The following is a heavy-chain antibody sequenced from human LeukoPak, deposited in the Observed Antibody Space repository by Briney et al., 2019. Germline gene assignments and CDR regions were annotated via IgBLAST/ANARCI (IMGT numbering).Heavy chain of an antibody. D-gene: IGHD1-26*01. CDR2: INHSGST. CDR1: GGSFSGYY. Sequence: SETLSLTWAVYGGSFSGYYWSWIRQPPGKGLEWIGEINHSGSTNYNPSLKSRVTISVATSKNQFSLKLSSVPAADTAVYYCARHFFIGWELLPFDYWGQGTLVTVSS. CDR3: ARHFFIGWELLPFDY. V-gene: IGHV4-34*01. J-gene: IGHJ4*02.